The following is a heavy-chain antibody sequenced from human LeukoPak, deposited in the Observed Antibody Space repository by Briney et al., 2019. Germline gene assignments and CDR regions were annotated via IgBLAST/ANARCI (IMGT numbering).Heavy chain of an antibody. V-gene: IGHV3-21*01. CDR3: ARGRGLYYYYGMDV. CDR1: GFTFSSYS. D-gene: IGHD3/OR15-3a*01. Sequence: GGSLRLSCAASGFTFSSYSMNWVRQAPGKGLEWVSSISSSSSYIYYAGSVKGRFTISRDNAKNSLYLQMNSLRAEDTAVYYCARGRGLYYYYGMDVWGQGTTVTVSS. CDR2: ISSSSSYI. J-gene: IGHJ6*02.